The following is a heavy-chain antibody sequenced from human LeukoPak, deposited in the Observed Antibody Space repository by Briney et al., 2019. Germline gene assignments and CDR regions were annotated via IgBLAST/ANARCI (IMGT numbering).Heavy chain of an antibody. J-gene: IGHJ6*03. D-gene: IGHD2-15*01. V-gene: IGHV3-30*02. CDR3: AKNGDRGAYCTGGTCYPYFYYYMDV. CDR2: IRYDGSSK. CDR1: GFSFSSFG. Sequence: GGSLRLSCAASGFSFSSFGMDWVRQAPGKGLEWVTFIRYDGSSKFYADSVKGRFTISRDNSKNTLYLQMNSLRAEDTAIYYCAKNGDRGAYCTGGTCYPYFYYYMDVWGKGTTVTI.